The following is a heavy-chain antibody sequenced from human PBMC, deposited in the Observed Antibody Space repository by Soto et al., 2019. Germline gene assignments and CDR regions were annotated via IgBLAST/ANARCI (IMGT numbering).Heavy chain of an antibody. CDR1: GFSLSTSGVG. CDR2: IDWDDTK. V-gene: IGHV2-70*01. Sequence: GPTLVNPTQTLTLTCTFSGFSLSTSGVGVSWIRQPPGKALEWLALIDWDDTKYYSTSLKSRLTISKDTSKNQLALTMTNMGPVDTATYYCARTLVGATHISHSYFDCWGQGTLVTVSS. J-gene: IGHJ4*02. CDR3: ARTLVGATHISHSYFDC. D-gene: IGHD1-26*01.